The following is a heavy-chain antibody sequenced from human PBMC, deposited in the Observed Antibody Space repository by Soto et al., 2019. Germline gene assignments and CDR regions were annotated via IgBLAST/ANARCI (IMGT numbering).Heavy chain of an antibody. CDR2: ISAYNGNT. CDR3: ARALSTSYYDFWSGYTTSLDY. Sequence: ASVKVSCKASGYTFTSYGISWVRQVPGQGLEWMGWISAYNGNTNYAQKLQGRVTMTTDTSTSTAYMELRSLRSDDTAVYYCARALSTSYYDFWSGYTTSLDYWGQGTLVTVSS. D-gene: IGHD3-3*01. J-gene: IGHJ4*02. V-gene: IGHV1-18*01. CDR1: GYTFTSYG.